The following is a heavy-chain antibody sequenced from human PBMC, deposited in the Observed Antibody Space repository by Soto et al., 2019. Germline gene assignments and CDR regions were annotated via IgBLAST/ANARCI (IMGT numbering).Heavy chain of an antibody. CDR2: ISSSGSTT. J-gene: IGHJ4*02. V-gene: IGHV3-48*03. CDR3: ARDHLGASDPTGH. D-gene: IGHD1-26*01. Sequence: GGSLRLSCAASGFTFSSYEMNWVRQGPGKGLEWVSYISSSGSTTYYADSVKGRYTTSRDNAQNSLYLQMNSLRAEDTAVYYCARDHLGASDPTGHWGQGTLVTVSS. CDR1: GFTFSSYE.